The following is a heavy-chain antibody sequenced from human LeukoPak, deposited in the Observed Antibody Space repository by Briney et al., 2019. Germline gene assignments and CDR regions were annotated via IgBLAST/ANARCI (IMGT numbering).Heavy chain of an antibody. J-gene: IGHJ4*02. V-gene: IGHV3-66*01. CDR1: GFTVGSNT. CDR2: IYSGGST. CDR3: ARGGSYFDISGYYFY. Sequence: GSLRLSCAASGFTVGSNTMSWVRQAPGKGLEWVSIIYSGGSTSYADSVKGRFTISRDNSKNTLYLQMNSLRTEDTAVYYCARGGSYFDISGYYFYWGQGTLVTVSS. D-gene: IGHD3-22*01.